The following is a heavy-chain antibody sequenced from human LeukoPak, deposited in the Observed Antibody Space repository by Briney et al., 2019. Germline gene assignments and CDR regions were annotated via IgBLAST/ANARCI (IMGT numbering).Heavy chain of an antibody. CDR1: GFTFSSYD. V-gene: IGHV3-13*01. CDR3: ARGAYYYDSSGPERSPFDY. J-gene: IGHJ4*02. CDR2: IGTAGDT. D-gene: IGHD3-22*01. Sequence: GGSLRLSCAASGFTFSSYDMHWVRQATGKGLEWVSAIGTAGDTYYPGSVKGRFTISRENAKNSLYLQMNSLRAGDTAVYYCARGAYYYDSSGPERSPFDYWGQGTLVTVSS.